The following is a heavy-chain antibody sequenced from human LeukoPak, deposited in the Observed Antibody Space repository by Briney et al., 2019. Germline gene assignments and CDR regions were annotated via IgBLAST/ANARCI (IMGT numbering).Heavy chain of an antibody. CDR3: ASAYCSADSCYFILGH. V-gene: IGHV1-2*02. CDR1: GYTFTGYY. Sequence: GASVKVSCEASGYTFTGYYMHWVRQAPGQGLEWMGWINPNSGGTNYAQKFQGRATMTRDTSISTAYMDLSRLRSDDTAVYYCASAYCSADSCYFILGHWGQGTLVTVSS. D-gene: IGHD2-15*01. CDR2: INPNSGGT. J-gene: IGHJ4*02.